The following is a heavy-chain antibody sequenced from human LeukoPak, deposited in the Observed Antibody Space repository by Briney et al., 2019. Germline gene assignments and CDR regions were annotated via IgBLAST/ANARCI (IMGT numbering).Heavy chain of an antibody. V-gene: IGHV3-7*01. CDR3: ARDLFGVVIMGYFDY. J-gene: IGHJ4*02. Sequence: PGGSLRLSCAASGFTFSRYWMSWVRQAPGKGLEWVANIKQDGSEKYYVDSVKGRFIISRDNAKNSLYLQMNSLRAEDTAVYYCARDLFGVVIMGYFDYWGQGTLVTVSS. CDR2: IKQDGSEK. D-gene: IGHD3-3*01. CDR1: GFTFSRYW.